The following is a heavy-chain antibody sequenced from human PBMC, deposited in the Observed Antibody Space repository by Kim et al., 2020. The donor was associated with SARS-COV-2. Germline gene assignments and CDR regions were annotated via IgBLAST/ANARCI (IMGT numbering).Heavy chain of an antibody. D-gene: IGHD3-16*01. Sequence: ASVKVSCKASGYTFTGYYMHWVRQAPGQGLEWMGWINPNSGGTNYAQKFQGRVTMTRDTSISTAYMELSRLRSDDTAVYYCARDFRGWQDGYNDLGAYWGQGPLVTVSS. J-gene: IGHJ4*02. CDR2: INPNSGGT. V-gene: IGHV1-2*02. CDR1: GYTFTGYY. CDR3: ARDFRGWQDGYNDLGAY.